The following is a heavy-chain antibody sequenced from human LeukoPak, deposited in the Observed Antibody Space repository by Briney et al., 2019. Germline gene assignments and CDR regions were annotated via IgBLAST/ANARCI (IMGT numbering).Heavy chain of an antibody. CDR2: ISYDGSNK. CDR3: ASEYCSSTSCFKYFDY. D-gene: IGHD2-2*01. J-gene: IGHJ4*02. CDR1: GFTFSSYA. V-gene: IGHV3-30*01. Sequence: GRSLRLSCAAPGFTFSSYAMHWVRQAPGKGLEWVAVISYDGSNKYYADSVKGRFTISRDDSKNTLYLQMNSLRAEDTAVYYCASEYCSSTSCFKYFDYWGQGTLVTVSS.